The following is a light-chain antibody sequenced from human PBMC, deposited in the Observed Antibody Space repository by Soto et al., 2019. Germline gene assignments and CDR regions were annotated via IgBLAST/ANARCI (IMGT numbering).Light chain of an antibody. CDR1: SSNIGAGYD. CDR3: QSYDSSLSVYV. CDR2: GNS. J-gene: IGLJ1*01. V-gene: IGLV1-40*01. Sequence: QSALTQPPSVSGAPGQRVTISCTGSSSNIGAGYDVNWYQQLPGTAPKLLIYGNSKRPSGVPDRLSGSKSGTSASLAITGLQAEDEADYYCQSYDSSLSVYVFGTGTQLTVL.